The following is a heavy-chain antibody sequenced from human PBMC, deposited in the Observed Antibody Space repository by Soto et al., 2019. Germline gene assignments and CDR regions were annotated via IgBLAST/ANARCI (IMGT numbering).Heavy chain of an antibody. V-gene: IGHV4-34*01. D-gene: IGHD3-22*01. J-gene: IGHJ4*02. CDR2: INHSGST. CDR1: GGSFSGYY. CDR3: ARAGDYDSSGYYYGYFGY. Sequence: SETLSLTCAVYGGSFSGYYWSWIRQPPGKGLEWIGEINHSGSTNYNPSLKSRVTISVDTSKNQFSLKLSSVTAADTAVYYCARAGDYDSSGYYYGYFGYWGQGTLVTVSS.